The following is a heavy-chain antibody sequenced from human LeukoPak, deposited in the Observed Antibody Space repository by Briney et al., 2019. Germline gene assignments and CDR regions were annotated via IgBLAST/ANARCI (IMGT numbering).Heavy chain of an antibody. CDR3: ARDLGSWNIAAAGPDAFDI. J-gene: IGHJ3*02. CDR2: INAYNGNT. V-gene: IGHV1-18*01. Sequence: ASVKVSCKASGYTFTSYGFSWVRQAPGQGLEWVGWINAYNGNTNYAQKLQGRVTTTTDTSTSKAYMELRSQRSDDTAAYYCARDLGSWNIAAAGPDAFDIWRQGTMVSVSS. CDR1: GYTFTSYG. D-gene: IGHD6-13*01.